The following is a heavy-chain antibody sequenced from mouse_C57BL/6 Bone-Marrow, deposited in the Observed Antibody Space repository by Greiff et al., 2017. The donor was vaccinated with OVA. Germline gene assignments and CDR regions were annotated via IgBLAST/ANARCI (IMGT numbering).Heavy chain of an antibody. Sequence: EVMLVESGGGLVQPGGSLKLSCAASGFTFSDYYMYWVRQTPEKRLEWVAYISNGGGSTYYPDTVKGRFTISRDNAKNTLYLQMSRLQSEDTAMYYCAYYGSSPGYFDVWGTGTTVTVSS. CDR3: AYYGSSPGYFDV. D-gene: IGHD1-1*01. CDR2: ISNGGGST. V-gene: IGHV5-12*01. J-gene: IGHJ1*03. CDR1: GFTFSDYY.